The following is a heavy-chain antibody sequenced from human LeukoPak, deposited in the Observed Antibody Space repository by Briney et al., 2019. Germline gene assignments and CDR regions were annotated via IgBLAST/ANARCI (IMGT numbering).Heavy chain of an antibody. V-gene: IGHV5-51*01. Sequence: GASLKISCKGSGYSFTTYWIGWVRQMPGKSLEWMGIIYPGDAETRYSPSFQGQVTISADKSISTAYLQWSSLKASDTAMYYCVRSRGYSYGYSYYFDYWGQGTLVTVSS. CDR3: VRSRGYSYGYSYYFDY. J-gene: IGHJ4*02. CDR2: IYPGDAET. CDR1: GYSFTTYW. D-gene: IGHD5-18*01.